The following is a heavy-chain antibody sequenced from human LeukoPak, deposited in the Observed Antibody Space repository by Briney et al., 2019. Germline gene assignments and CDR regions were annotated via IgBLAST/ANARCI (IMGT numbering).Heavy chain of an antibody. Sequence: SETLSLTCAVYGGSFSGYYWSWIRQPPGKGLEWIGEINHSGSTNYNPSLKSRVTISVDTSKNQFSLKLSSVTAADTAVYYCARMDYGPYYYYGMGVWGKGTTVTVSS. CDR1: GGSFSGYY. CDR3: ARMDYGPYYYYGMGV. V-gene: IGHV4-34*01. J-gene: IGHJ6*04. CDR2: INHSGST. D-gene: IGHD4-17*01.